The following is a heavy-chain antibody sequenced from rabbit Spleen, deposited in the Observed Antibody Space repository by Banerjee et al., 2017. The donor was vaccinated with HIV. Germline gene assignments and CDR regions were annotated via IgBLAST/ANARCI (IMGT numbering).Heavy chain of an antibody. CDR2: IYTRSGAA. Sequence: QEQLVESGGDLVQPEGSLTLTCKASGLDFSSSYWICWVRQAPGKGLEWIGCIYTRSGAAWYASWAKGRFTISKTSSTTVTLQMTSLTAADTATYFCARGDSSYWYGMDLWGPGTLVTVS. CDR3: ARGDSSYWYGMDL. J-gene: IGHJ6*01. D-gene: IGHD8-1*01. CDR1: GLDFSSSYW. V-gene: IGHV1S45*01.